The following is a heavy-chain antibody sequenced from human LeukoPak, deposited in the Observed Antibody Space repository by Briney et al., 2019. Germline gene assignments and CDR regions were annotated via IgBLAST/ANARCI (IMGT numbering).Heavy chain of an antibody. Sequence: PGGSLRLSCAASGFTFSNDWMSWVRQAPGKGLEWVGRIKRKSDGGTTDYAAPVKGRFTISRDDSKNTLYLQMYSLKTEDTAVYYCTTVSVVVPAAPPSWGQGTLVTVSS. CDR1: GFTFSNDW. V-gene: IGHV3-15*01. CDR2: IKRKSDGGTT. CDR3: TTVSVVVPAAPPS. J-gene: IGHJ4*02. D-gene: IGHD2-2*01.